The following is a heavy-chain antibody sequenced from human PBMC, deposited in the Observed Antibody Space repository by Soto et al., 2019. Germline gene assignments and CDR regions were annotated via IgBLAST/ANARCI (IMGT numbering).Heavy chain of an antibody. CDR1: GFTISDYY. J-gene: IGHJ2*01. Sequence: PGGSLRLSCEASGFTISDYYMSWIRQAPGKGLEWVSYISSVGTTTYYADSVKGRFTISRDNSKNTLNLQMNSLRADDTAMYFCVRGIPSQYSSTWLYWHFDLWGPGTLVTVSS. CDR3: VRGIPSQYSSTWLYWHFDL. CDR2: ISSVGTTT. V-gene: IGHV3-11*01. D-gene: IGHD6-13*01.